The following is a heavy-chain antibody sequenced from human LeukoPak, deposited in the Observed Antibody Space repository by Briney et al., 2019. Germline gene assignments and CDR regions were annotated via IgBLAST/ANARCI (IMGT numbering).Heavy chain of an antibody. J-gene: IGHJ4*02. Sequence: GASVKVSCKASGYSFTSNYIHWVRQAPGQGLEWMGTIYPRDGSTSYAQKFQGRATVTRDTSTSTVHMELSGLRSEDTAVYYCARDQEAFDYWGQGTLVTVSS. CDR1: GYSFTSNY. V-gene: IGHV1-46*01. CDR3: ARDQEAFDY. CDR2: IYPRDGST.